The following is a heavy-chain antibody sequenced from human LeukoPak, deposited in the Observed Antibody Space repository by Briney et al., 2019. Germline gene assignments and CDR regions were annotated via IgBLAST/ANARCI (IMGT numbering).Heavy chain of an antibody. CDR3: ARERIYFGSGRDLTDARLFYYYGMDV. CDR1: DLTFSSNC. Sequence: PGGSLRLACVASDLTFSSNCMSWVRQAPGKGLEWVSVIYSDGSTYYSDSVKGRFTISRDNSKNTLYLQMNSLRSEDTAVYYCARERIYFGSGRDLTDARLFYYYGMDVWGQGTTVTVSS. CDR2: IYSDGST. V-gene: IGHV3-53*01. J-gene: IGHJ6*02. D-gene: IGHD3-10*01.